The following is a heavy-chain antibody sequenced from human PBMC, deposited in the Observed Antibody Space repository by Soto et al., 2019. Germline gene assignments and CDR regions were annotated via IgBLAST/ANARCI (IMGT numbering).Heavy chain of an antibody. D-gene: IGHD3-16*02. CDR3: ALGELSPESYYY. V-gene: IGHV3-30*18. J-gene: IGHJ4*02. CDR1: GFTFSSYA. CDR2: ISYDGSDK. Sequence: VESGGGVVQPGRSLRLSCAASGFTFSSYAMHWVRQAPGKGLEWVAVISYDGSDKYYADSVKGRFTISRDNSKNTLNLQMNSLRADDTADCAKALGELSPESYYYWGQGTLITVSS.